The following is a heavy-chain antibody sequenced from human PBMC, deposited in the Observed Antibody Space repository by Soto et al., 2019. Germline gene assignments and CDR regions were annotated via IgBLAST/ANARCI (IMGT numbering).Heavy chain of an antibody. V-gene: IGHV1-69*13. D-gene: IGHD5-18*01. J-gene: IGHJ6*02. CDR2: IIPIFGTA. CDR1: GGTFSSYA. CDR3: ARLLKARDTAMVTTEYYYYYGMDV. Sequence: ASVKVSCKASGGTFSSYAISWVRQAPGQGLEWMGGIIPIFGTANYAQKFQGRVTITADESTSTAYMELSSLRSEDTAVYYCARLLKARDTAMVTTEYYYYYGMDVWGQGTTVTVSS.